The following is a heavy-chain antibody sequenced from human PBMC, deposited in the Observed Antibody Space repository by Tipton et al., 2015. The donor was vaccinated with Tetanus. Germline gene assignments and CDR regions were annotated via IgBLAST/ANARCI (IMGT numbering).Heavy chain of an antibody. CDR2: IYESGDT. D-gene: IGHD3-3*01. V-gene: IGHV4-39*01. J-gene: IGHJ4*02. CDR1: GGSIRGGTFY. Sequence: GLVKPSETLSLTCTVSGGSIRGGTFYWGWIRQPPGKGLEWIGSIYESGDTYYIPSLKSRVTISVDTSTDRFSLNLNSMAAADTGVYYCARHQSGYFTPFDYWGQGNLVTVSS. CDR3: ARHQSGYFTPFDY.